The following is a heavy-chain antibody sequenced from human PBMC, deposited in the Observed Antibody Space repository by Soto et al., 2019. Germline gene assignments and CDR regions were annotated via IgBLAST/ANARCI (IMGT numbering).Heavy chain of an antibody. CDR2: IWYDGSNK. V-gene: IGHV3-33*01. D-gene: IGHD6-25*01. CDR1: GFTFSSYG. Sequence: QEQLVESEGGVVQPGRSLRLSCAASGFTFSSYGMHWVRQAPGKGLEWVAVIWYDGSNKYYADSVKGRFTISRDNSKNTLYLQMNSLRAEDTAVYYCARDPYSSGLEGAFDYWGQGTLVTVSS. CDR3: ARDPYSSGLEGAFDY. J-gene: IGHJ4*02.